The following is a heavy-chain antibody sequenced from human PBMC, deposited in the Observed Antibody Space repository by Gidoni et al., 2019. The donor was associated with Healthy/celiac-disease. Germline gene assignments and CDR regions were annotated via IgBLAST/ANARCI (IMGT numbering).Heavy chain of an antibody. CDR3: ARRYCSGGSCYPRKDAFDI. V-gene: IGHV1-69*04. CDR1: GSPFSSYA. CDR2: IIPIFGIA. Sequence: QVQLVQSGAEVQKPGSSVKVSCKASGSPFSSYAIIWVRQAPGQGLEWMGRIIPIFGIANYAQKFQGRVTITADKSTSTAYMELSSLRSEYTAVYYCARRYCSGGSCYPRKDAFDIWGQGTMVTVSS. D-gene: IGHD2-15*01. J-gene: IGHJ3*02.